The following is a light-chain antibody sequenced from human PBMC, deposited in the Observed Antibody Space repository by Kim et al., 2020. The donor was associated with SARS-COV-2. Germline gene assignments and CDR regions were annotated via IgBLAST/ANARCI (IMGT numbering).Light chain of an antibody. V-gene: IGKV3D-15*01. CDR1: QTVSSN. J-gene: IGKJ4*01. CDR3: QHYYDWPLT. Sequence: VSPAERAPPSGGASQTVSSNLAWYQQKPGQAPRLLIYGASIRATGIPARFSGSGSGTEFTLTISSLQSEDFAVYYCQHYYDWPLTFGGGTKVDIK. CDR2: GAS.